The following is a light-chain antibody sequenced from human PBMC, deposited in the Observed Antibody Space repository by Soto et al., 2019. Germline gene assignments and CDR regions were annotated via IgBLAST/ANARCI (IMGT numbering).Light chain of an antibody. Sequence: DIPMTQSPSSLSASVGDRVTITCRASQSIGYYLNWYQQKPGTAPKLLIYAASSLQSAVPSRFSGSGSGTDFTLTISSLQPEDFATYYCQQSYSTPQNTFGQGTKLEIK. CDR1: QSIGYY. CDR3: QQSYSTPQNT. J-gene: IGKJ2*01. V-gene: IGKV1-39*01. CDR2: AAS.